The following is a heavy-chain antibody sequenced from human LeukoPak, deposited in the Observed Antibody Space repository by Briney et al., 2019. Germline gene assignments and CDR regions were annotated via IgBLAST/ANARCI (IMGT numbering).Heavy chain of an antibody. CDR1: GFTFSSYG. J-gene: IGHJ4*02. CDR3: ARGHGDFWSGYHFDY. D-gene: IGHD3-3*01. CDR2: IRYDGSNK. V-gene: IGHV3-30*02. Sequence: GSLRLSCAASGFTFSSYGMHWVRQAPGKGLEWVAFIRYDGSNKYYADSVKGRFTISRDNSKNTLYLQMNSLRAEDTAVYYCARGHGDFWSGYHFDYWGQGTLVTVSS.